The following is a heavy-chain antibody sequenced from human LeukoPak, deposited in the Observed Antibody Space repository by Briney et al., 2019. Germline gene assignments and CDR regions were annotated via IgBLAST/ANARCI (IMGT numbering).Heavy chain of an antibody. CDR3: ARVPLGLYWYFDL. Sequence: PGGSLRLSCAASGFTVSSNYMSWVRQAPGKGLEWVSVVYSGGSTYYADSVKGRFTISRDNSKNTLYLQMNSLRAEDTAVYYCARVPLGLYWYFDLWGRGTLVTVSS. CDR2: VYSGGST. V-gene: IGHV3-53*01. CDR1: GFTVSSNY. J-gene: IGHJ2*01. D-gene: IGHD7-27*01.